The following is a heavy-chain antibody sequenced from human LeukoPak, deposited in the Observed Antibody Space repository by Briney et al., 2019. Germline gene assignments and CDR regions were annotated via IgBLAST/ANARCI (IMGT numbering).Heavy chain of an antibody. V-gene: IGHV4-59*12. CDR2: IYYSGST. CDR1: GGSISSYY. D-gene: IGHD2-2*01. Sequence: SETLSLTCTVSGGSISSYYWSWIRQPPGKGLEWIGYIYYSGSTNYNPSLKSRISISVDTSKNQFSLKLSSVTAADTAVYYCANLGYCSSTSCRAEEDAFDIWGQGTMVTVSS. J-gene: IGHJ3*02. CDR3: ANLGYCSSTSCRAEEDAFDI.